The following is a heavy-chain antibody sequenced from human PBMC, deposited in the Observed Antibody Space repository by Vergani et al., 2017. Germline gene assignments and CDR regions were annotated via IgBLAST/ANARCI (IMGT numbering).Heavy chain of an antibody. Sequence: QVQLQESGPGLVKPSQTLSLTCTVSGGSISSGDYYWSWIRQPPGKGLEWIGYIYYSGSTNYNPSLTSRATISVDTSKNQFSLKLSAVTAADTAVYYCARGVGATYYYYYYFMDVWGKGTTVTVSS. CDR2: IYYSGST. J-gene: IGHJ6*03. CDR3: ARGVGATYYYYYYFMDV. V-gene: IGHV4-30-4*01. CDR1: GGSISSGDYY. D-gene: IGHD1-26*01.